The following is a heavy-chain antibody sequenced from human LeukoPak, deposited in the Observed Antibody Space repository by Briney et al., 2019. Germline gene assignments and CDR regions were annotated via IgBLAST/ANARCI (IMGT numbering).Heavy chain of an antibody. CDR2: MNPNSGNT. Sequence: ASVKVSCKASGYTFTSYDINWVRQATGQGLEWMGWMNPNSGNTGYAQKFQGRVTITRNTSISTAYMELSSLRSEDTAVYYCATPNYDYVWGSYRFDYWGQGTLVTVSS. J-gene: IGHJ4*02. V-gene: IGHV1-8*03. CDR3: ATPNYDYVWGSYRFDY. CDR1: GYTFTSYD. D-gene: IGHD3-16*02.